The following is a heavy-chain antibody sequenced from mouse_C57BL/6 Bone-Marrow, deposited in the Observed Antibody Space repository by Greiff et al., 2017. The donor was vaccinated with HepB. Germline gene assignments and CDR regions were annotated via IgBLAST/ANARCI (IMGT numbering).Heavy chain of an antibody. V-gene: IGHV3-6*01. CDR2: ISYDGSN. Sequence: DVKLQESGPGLVKPSQSLSLTCSVTGYSITSGYYWNWIRQFPGNKLEWMGYISYDGSNNYNPSLKNRISITRDTSKNQFFLKLNSVTTEDTATYYCARMGFITTVVANYYAMDYWGQGTSVTVSS. D-gene: IGHD1-1*01. CDR1: GYSITSGYY. CDR3: ARMGFITTVVANYYAMDY. J-gene: IGHJ4*01.